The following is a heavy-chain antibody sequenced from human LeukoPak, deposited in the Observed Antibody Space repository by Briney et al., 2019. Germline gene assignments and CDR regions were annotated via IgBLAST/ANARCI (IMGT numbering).Heavy chain of an antibody. CDR1: GGSISNYY. CDR3: ARDYSTSYYYYGMDL. V-gene: IGHV4-59*01. D-gene: IGHD4-11*01. Sequence: SETLSLTCTVSGGSISNYYWSWIRQPPGKGLEWIGYINYTGITNYNPSLKSRVTISVDTSKNQFSLKLNSVTAADTAVYYCARDYSTSYYYYGMDLWGQGTTVTVSS. J-gene: IGHJ6*02. CDR2: INYTGIT.